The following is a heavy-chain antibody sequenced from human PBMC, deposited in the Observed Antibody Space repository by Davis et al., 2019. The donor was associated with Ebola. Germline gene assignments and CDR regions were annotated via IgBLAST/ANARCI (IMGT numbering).Heavy chain of an antibody. D-gene: IGHD6-13*01. CDR3: ARLRIAAAGRYYYYGMDV. CDR1: GGSFSGYY. Sequence: MPSETLSLTCAVYGGSFSGYYWSWIRQPPGKGLEWIGEINHSGSTNYNPSLKSRVTISVDTSKNQFSLKLSSVTAADTAVYYCARLRIAAAGRYYYYGMDVWGQGTTVTVSS. J-gene: IGHJ6*02. CDR2: INHSGST. V-gene: IGHV4-34*01.